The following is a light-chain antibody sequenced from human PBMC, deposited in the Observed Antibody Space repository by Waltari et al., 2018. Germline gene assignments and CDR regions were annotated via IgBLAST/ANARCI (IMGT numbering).Light chain of an antibody. CDR1: QSIFHASNNKNY. Sequence: DIVMTQSPDSLAVSLGERVSINCTSSQSIFHASNNKNYLAWYQQKAGQPPKLLIYWASSREFGVPKRFSGTGSGTDFTLTISSLEAEDVAIYFCQQYYSMPLTFGPGTTVEI. J-gene: IGKJ3*01. CDR3: QQYYSMPLT. V-gene: IGKV4-1*01. CDR2: WAS.